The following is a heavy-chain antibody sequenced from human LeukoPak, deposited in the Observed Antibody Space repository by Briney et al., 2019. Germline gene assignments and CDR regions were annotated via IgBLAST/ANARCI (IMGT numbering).Heavy chain of an antibody. V-gene: IGHV4-34*01. D-gene: IGHD6-13*01. CDR2: INHSGST. CDR3: ARGSSSWSLGD. CDR1: GGSFSGYY. Sequence: PSETLSLTCAVYGGSFSGYYWSWIRQPPGKGLEWIGEINHSGSTNYNPSLKSRATISVDTSKNQFSLELSSVTAADTAVYYCARGSSSWSLGDWGQGTLVTVSS. J-gene: IGHJ4*02.